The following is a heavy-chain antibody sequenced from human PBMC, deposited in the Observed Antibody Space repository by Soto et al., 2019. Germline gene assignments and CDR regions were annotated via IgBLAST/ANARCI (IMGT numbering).Heavy chain of an antibody. CDR2: IYYSGST. J-gene: IGHJ6*02. D-gene: IGHD6-19*01. CDR1: GGSISSYY. CDR3: ARVSGSGWLNYDYSYGMDV. Sequence: QVQLQESGPGLVKPSETLSLTCTVSGGSISSYYWSWIRQPPGKGLEWIGEIYYSGSTNYNPSRKSRVTISVDTSKNQSALKLSSVTAADTAVYYCARVSGSGWLNYDYSYGMDVWGQGTTVTVSS. V-gene: IGHV4-59*01.